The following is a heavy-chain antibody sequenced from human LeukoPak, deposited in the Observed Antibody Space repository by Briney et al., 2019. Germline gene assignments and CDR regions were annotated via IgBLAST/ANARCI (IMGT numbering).Heavy chain of an antibody. Sequence: GGSLRLSCAASGFIFSSYGMYWVRQAPGKGLEWVAVISNDGSITKYGDSVKGRFTISRDNSKNTLYVQMNSLRTDDAAVYYCAKSKSPYPMDYIFDFWGQGTLVTVSS. D-gene: IGHD4-11*01. J-gene: IGHJ4*02. CDR2: ISNDGSIT. CDR3: AKSKSPYPMDYIFDF. V-gene: IGHV3-30*18. CDR1: GFIFSSYG.